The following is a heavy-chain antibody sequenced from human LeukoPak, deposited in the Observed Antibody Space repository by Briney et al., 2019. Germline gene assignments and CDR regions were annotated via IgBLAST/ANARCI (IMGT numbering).Heavy chain of an antibody. J-gene: IGHJ4*02. V-gene: IGHV4-59*01. D-gene: IGHD5-12*01. Sequence: SETLSLTCTVSGGSISHYYWSWIRQPPGKGLEWIGYIYYSGTTNYNPSLKSRVTISVDTSKNQFSLKLNSVTAADTAVYYRARGGWQDIRYWGQGTLVTVSP. CDR3: ARGGWQDIRY. CDR1: GGSISHYY. CDR2: IYYSGTT.